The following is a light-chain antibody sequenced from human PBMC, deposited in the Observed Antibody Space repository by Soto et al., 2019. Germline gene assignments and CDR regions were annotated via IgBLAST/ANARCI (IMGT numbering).Light chain of an antibody. V-gene: IGKV1-5*03. CDR2: KAS. CDR3: QQYNSYRLT. J-gene: IGKJ4*01. CDR1: QSISSW. Sequence: DIQMTQSPSTLSASVGDRVTITCRASQSISSWLAWYQQKPGKAPKLLIYKASSLESGVPSRFSGSGSGTESTLTISSLQPDDFATYYCQQYNSYRLTFGGGTKVDIK.